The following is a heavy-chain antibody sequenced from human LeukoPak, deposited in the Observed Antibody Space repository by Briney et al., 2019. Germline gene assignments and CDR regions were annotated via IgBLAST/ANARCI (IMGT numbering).Heavy chain of an antibody. CDR3: ARGGVVVSYYYYGMDV. J-gene: IGHJ6*02. D-gene: IGHD2-21*01. Sequence: GASVKASCKASGYTFTSYDINWVRQATGQGLEWMGWVNPNSGNTGYAQKFQGRVTMTRNTSISTAYMELSSLRSEDTAVYYCARGGVVVSYYYYGMDVWGQGTTVTVSS. CDR1: GYTFTSYD. V-gene: IGHV1-8*01. CDR2: VNPNSGNT.